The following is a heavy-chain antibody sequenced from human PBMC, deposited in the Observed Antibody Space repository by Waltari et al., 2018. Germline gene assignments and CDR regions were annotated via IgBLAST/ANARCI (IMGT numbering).Heavy chain of an antibody. Sequence: HLVESGGGVVQPGRSLRLSCEGSGCTFSTYGMHWVRQAPGKGLDWVALSSYDGRTTVYLASVTGRFTISRDNSKNTLYLQMTSLTSADTAVYFCARDRDFGASGPYPFAFWGQGTLVTVSS. J-gene: IGHJ4*02. CDR1: GCTFSTYG. CDR2: SSYDGRTT. V-gene: IGHV3-30*03. CDR3: ARDRDFGASGPYPFAF. D-gene: IGHD3-9*01.